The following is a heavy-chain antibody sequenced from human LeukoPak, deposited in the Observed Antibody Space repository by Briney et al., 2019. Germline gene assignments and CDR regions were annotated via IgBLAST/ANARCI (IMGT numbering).Heavy chain of an antibody. CDR2: IRYDGSNK. D-gene: IGHD2-8*01. CDR3: AKDGVPSRYFGRNYFDY. CDR1: GFTFRSYG. Sequence: GGSLRLSCAASGFTFRSYGMHWVRQAPGKGLEWVAFIRYDGSNKYYADSVKGRFTISRDNSKNPLYLQMNSLRAEDTAVYYCAKDGVPSRYFGRNYFDYWGQGTLVTVSS. J-gene: IGHJ4*02. V-gene: IGHV3-30*02.